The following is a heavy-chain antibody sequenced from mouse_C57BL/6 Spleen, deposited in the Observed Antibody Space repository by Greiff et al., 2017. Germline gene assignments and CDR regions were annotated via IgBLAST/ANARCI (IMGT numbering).Heavy chain of an antibody. CDR2: FYPGGGSI. CDR1: GYTFTEYT. CDR3: ARHEDRGWLRSFDY. Sequence: VKVVESGAELVKPGASVKLSCTASGYTFTEYTIHWVQQRSGQGLEWIGWFYPGGGSIKYNEKFKDKATLTADKSSSTVYMELSRLTSEDSAVYFCARHEDRGWLRSFDYWGQGTTLTVSS. D-gene: IGHD2-2*01. V-gene: IGHV1-62-2*01. J-gene: IGHJ2*01.